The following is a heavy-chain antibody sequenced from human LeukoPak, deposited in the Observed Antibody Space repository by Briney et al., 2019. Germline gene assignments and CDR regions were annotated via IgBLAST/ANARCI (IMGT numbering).Heavy chain of an antibody. D-gene: IGHD5-24*01. V-gene: IGHV3-64*04. CDR1: GFTFSSYE. CDR3: ARGRRRDANTFDAFDI. Sequence: GGSLRLSCAASGFTFSSYEMNWVRQAPGKGLEYVSGMSSNGGSTYYADSVKGRFTISRDNSKNTLYLQMNSLRAEDTAVFYCARGRRRDANTFDAFDIWGQGTMVTVSS. CDR2: MSSNGGST. J-gene: IGHJ3*02.